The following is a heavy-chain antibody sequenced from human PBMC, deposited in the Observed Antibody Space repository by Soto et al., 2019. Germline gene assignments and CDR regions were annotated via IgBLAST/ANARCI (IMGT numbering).Heavy chain of an antibody. J-gene: IGHJ5*02. Sequence: EVQLVESGGGLVQPGGSLRLTCTASGFTFTSSWMAWVRQAPGKGLEWVGNIKQDGSEVYYLDSVRGRFTISRDSAWKSLYLQVSSLRVEDTAVYYCAGIQNNWFDAWGQGTLVAVSS. CDR3: AGIQNNWFDA. CDR1: GFTFTSSW. CDR2: IKQDGSEV. V-gene: IGHV3-7*01.